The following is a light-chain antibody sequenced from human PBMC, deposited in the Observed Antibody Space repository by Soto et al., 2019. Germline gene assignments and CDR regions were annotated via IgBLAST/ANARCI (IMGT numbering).Light chain of an antibody. V-gene: IGKV3-20*01. Sequence: DIVLTQAPCTLPLPQGPRATLSFRASQSVSSSYLAWYQQNAGQAPRLVIYGATSRAASIPEMSSGSASGTYFLLTISIVEPDDAAVYYCQQRAGSSTFGQGTRLEIK. J-gene: IGKJ5*01. CDR3: QQRAGSST. CDR2: GAT. CDR1: QSVSSSY.